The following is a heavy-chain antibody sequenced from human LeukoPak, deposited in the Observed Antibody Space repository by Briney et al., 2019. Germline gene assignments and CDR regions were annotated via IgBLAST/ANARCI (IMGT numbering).Heavy chain of an antibody. D-gene: IGHD3-22*01. Sequence: GESLKISCKGSGYSFTNYWIGWVRQMPGKGLEWMGIIYPGDSDTRYSPSFQGQVTISADKSISTAYLQWSSLKASDTAIYYCSRQVLGYYYDSSSDYWGQGTLVTVSS. CDR3: SRQVLGYYYDSSSDY. V-gene: IGHV5-51*01. CDR2: IYPGDSDT. CDR1: GYSFTNYW. J-gene: IGHJ4*02.